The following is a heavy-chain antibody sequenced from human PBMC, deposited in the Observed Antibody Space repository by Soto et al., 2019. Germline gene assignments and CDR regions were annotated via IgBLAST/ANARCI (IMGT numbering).Heavy chain of an antibody. D-gene: IGHD3-10*01. Sequence: QVQLVQSGAEVKKPGSSVKVSCKASGGTFSSYAISWVRQAPGQGLEWMGGIIPIFGTANYAQKFQGRVTITADESSSTGYMELSRLRSEDTAVYYCATGTRRSSGAFDIWGQGTMVTVSS. CDR1: GGTFSSYA. CDR2: IIPIFGTA. V-gene: IGHV1-69*01. CDR3: ATGTRRSSGAFDI. J-gene: IGHJ3*02.